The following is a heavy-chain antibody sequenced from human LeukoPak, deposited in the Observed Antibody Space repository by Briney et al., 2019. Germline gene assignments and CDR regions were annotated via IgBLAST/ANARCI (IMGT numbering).Heavy chain of an antibody. CDR3: ANRPDYYYYGMDV. Sequence: GGSLRLSCAASGFTVSSNYMSWVRQAPGKGLEWVSVIYSGGSTYYADSVKGRFTISRDNSKNTLYLQMNSLRAEDTAVYYCANRPDYYYYGMDVWGQGTTATVSS. V-gene: IGHV3-53*01. CDR2: IYSGGST. CDR1: GFTVSSNY. D-gene: IGHD6-6*01. J-gene: IGHJ6*02.